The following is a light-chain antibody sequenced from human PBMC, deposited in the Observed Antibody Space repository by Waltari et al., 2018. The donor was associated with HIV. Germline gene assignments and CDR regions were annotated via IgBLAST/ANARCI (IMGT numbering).Light chain of an antibody. Sequence: DIVMTQSPDALAVSLGETATIKCKSSQSVLYSSNNKNYLALYQQKPGQSPKLLIYWASTRESGVPDRISGSGSGTDFTLTISSLQAEDVAVYYCQQYYSSPRTFGQGTKVEIK. CDR3: QQYYSSPRT. J-gene: IGKJ1*01. V-gene: IGKV4-1*01. CDR2: WAS. CDR1: QSVLYSSNNKNY.